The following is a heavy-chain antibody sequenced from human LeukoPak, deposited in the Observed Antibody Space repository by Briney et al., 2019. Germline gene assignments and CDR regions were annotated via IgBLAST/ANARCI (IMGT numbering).Heavy chain of an antibody. Sequence: ASVKVSCKASGDTFSSYAMHWVRQAPGQSLEWMGWINAGNGNTKYSQKFQGRVTITRDTSASTAYMELSSLRSEDTAVYYCARDRILTAYFDYWGQGTLVTVSS. CDR2: INAGNGNT. CDR1: GDTFSSYA. CDR3: ARDRILTAYFDY. V-gene: IGHV1-3*01. J-gene: IGHJ4*02. D-gene: IGHD3-9*01.